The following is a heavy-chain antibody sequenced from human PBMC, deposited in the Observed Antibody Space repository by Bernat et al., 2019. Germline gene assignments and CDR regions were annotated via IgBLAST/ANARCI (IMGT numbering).Heavy chain of an antibody. CDR2: MNPNSGKT. J-gene: IGHJ3*02. D-gene: IGHD3-3*01. V-gene: IGHV1-8*01. CDR1: GYSFTSYD. Sequence: QVQLVQSGAEVKKPGASVKVSCKASGYSFTSYDINWVRQATGQGLEWMGRMNPNSGKTGYAQKFQGRVTMTRNISINTAYMEVSSLRSEDTAVYYCARLGLTEWPYGDAFDIWGQGTMVTVSS. CDR3: ARLGLTEWPYGDAFDI.